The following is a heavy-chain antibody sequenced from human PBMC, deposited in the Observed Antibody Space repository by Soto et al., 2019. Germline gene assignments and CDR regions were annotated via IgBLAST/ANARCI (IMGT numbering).Heavy chain of an antibody. V-gene: IGHV4-4*02. Sequence: SETRSRTCAVSGGSISSSNWWSFFRQPPGKGLEWIGEIYHSGSTNYNPSLKSRVTISVDKSKNQFSLKLSSVTAADTAVYYCASLGVVPYYYYGMDVWGQGTTVTVSS. D-gene: IGHD3-3*01. J-gene: IGHJ6*02. CDR3: ASLGVVPYYYYGMDV. CDR1: GGSISSSNW. CDR2: IYHSGST.